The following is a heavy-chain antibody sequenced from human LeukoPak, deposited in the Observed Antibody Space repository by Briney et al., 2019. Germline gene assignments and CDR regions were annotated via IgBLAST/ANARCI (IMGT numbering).Heavy chain of an antibody. CDR3: ASRLYDSSGYYPSRYFDL. CDR2: IYHSGST. CDR1: DGSISSSNW. V-gene: IGHV4-4*02. Sequence: SQTLSLTCAVSDGSISSSNWWSWVRQPPGKGLEWIGEIYHSGSTNYNPSLKSRVTISVDKSKNQFSLKLSSVTAADTAVYYCASRLYDSSGYYPSRYFDLWGRGTLVTVSS. D-gene: IGHD3-22*01. J-gene: IGHJ2*01.